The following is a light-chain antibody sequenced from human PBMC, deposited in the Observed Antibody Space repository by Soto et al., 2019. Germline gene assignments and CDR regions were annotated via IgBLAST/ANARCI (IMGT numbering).Light chain of an antibody. CDR3: QQYNNWLGT. J-gene: IGKJ1*01. Sequence: EIVMKQSPATLSVSPGERATLSCRASQSVSSNLAWYQQKPGQAPRLLIYGASTRATGIPARFSGSGSGTEFTLTISSLQSEDFAVYYCQQYNNWLGTFXQGTKADIK. CDR1: QSVSSN. CDR2: GAS. V-gene: IGKV3-15*01.